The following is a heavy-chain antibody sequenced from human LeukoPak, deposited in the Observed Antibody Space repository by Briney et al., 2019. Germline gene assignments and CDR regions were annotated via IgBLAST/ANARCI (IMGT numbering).Heavy chain of an antibody. CDR3: ARGPQGRGDYYYIDV. D-gene: IGHD3-10*01. Sequence: SVKLSCKASGYTFTNFDINWVRQATGQGLEWIGWMNPNSGNAGYAQKFQGRVTMTMNTSITTAYMELSSLISEDTAVYYCARGPQGRGDYYYIDVWGRGTTVTVSS. J-gene: IGHJ6*03. CDR2: MNPNSGNA. V-gene: IGHV1-8*01. CDR1: GYTFTNFD.